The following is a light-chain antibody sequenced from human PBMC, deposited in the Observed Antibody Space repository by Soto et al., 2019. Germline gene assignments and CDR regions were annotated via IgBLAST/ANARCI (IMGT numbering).Light chain of an antibody. Sequence: QSSLTQPASVSGSPGQSITISCTGTSSDVGGYNYVSWYQQHPGKAPKLMIFEVSYRPSGVSNRFSGFKSGNTASLTISGLQAEDEADYCCSSVTTTPWVVGGGTKVTV. V-gene: IGLV2-14*01. CDR3: SSVTTTPWV. J-gene: IGLJ3*02. CDR1: SSDVGGYNY. CDR2: EVS.